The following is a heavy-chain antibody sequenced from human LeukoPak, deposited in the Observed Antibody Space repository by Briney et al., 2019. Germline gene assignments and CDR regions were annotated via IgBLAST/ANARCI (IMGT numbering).Heavy chain of an antibody. CDR2: IYPGDSNT. Sequence: GESLKISCKASGFTFVGYWIGWVRQMPGKGLEWMGIIYPGDSNTKYGPSFQGQVTISTDNSISTAYLQWSSLKASDTAIYYCARHPQTTNLRHFDYWGQGTLVTVSS. CDR1: GFTFVGYW. CDR3: ARHPQTTNLRHFDY. V-gene: IGHV5-51*01. J-gene: IGHJ4*02. D-gene: IGHD1-14*01.